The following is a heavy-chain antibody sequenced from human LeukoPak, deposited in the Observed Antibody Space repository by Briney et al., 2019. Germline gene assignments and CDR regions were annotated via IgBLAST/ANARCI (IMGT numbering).Heavy chain of an antibody. V-gene: IGHV3-23*01. CDR1: GFTVSNNY. CDR2: VDADGGNT. CDR3: TKRVKYGGTWDHFAD. D-gene: IGHD1-26*01. Sequence: GGSLRLSCAASGFTVSNNYMSWVRQAPGKGLEWVSTVDADGGNTYYADSVKGRFTISRDNSNSTLILQMNSLRVEDTALYYCTKRVKYGGTWDHFADWGQGTLVTVSS. J-gene: IGHJ4*02.